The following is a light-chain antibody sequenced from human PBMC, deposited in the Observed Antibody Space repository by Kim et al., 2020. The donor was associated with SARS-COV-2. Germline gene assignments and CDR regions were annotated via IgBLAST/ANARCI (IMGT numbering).Light chain of an antibody. CDR1: QTIDIN. CDR3: QQHNNWPLT. CDR2: AAS. V-gene: IGKV3-15*01. J-gene: IGKJ4*01. Sequence: VSPGERATRPCRASQTIDINLGWYLQKPGQAARLISAAASTRATGIPARFSGSGSGTEFTLTISSRQSEDFAVYYCQQHNNWPLTFGGGTKVNIK.